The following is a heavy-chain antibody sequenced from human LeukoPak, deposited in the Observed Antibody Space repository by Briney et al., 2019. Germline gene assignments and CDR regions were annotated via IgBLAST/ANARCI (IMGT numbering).Heavy chain of an antibody. CDR1: GGSISSYY. CDR2: IYYSGST. V-gene: IGHV4-59*08. J-gene: IGHJ6*02. Sequence: SSETLSLTCTVSGGSISSYYWSWIRQPPGKGLEWIGYIYYSGSTNYNPSLKSRVTIPVDTSKNQFSLKLSSVTAADTAVYYCARLYYYGSGSYYMPSKYYYYGMDVWGQGTTVTVSS. D-gene: IGHD3-10*01. CDR3: ARLYYYGSGSYYMPSKYYYYGMDV.